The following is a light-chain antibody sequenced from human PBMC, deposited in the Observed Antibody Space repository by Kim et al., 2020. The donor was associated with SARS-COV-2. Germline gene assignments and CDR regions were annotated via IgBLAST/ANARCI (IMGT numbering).Light chain of an antibody. V-gene: IGLV3-1*01. Sequence: SYELTQPPSVSVSPGQTASITCSGDKLGDKYACWYQQKPGQSPVLVIYQDSKRPSGIPERFSGSNSGNTATLTISGTQAMDEADSYCQAWASSTVV. CDR1: KLGDKY. CDR2: QDS. CDR3: QAWASSTVV. J-gene: IGLJ2*01.